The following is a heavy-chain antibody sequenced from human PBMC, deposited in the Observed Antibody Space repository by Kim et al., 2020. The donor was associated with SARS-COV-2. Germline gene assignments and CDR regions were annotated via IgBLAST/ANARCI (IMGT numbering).Heavy chain of an antibody. Sequence: GGSLRLSCAASGFTFSNAWMSWVRPAPGKWLEWVGRMKSKTDDRTKKYSAPVKGRFTISRDDSKNTLYLRMNSLKTEDTAVYYCTTGLCYYENSGWVSYWYFDLWGRGNLVTVSS. CDR3: TTGLCYYENSGWVSYWYFDL. CDR2: MKSKTDDRTK. V-gene: IGHV3-15*01. J-gene: IGHJ2*01. D-gene: IGHD3-22*01. CDR1: GFTFSNAW.